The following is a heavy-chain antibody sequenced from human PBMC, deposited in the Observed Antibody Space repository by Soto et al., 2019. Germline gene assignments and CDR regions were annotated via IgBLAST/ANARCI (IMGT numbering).Heavy chain of an antibody. CDR2: ISHSGRT. CDR3: ARDSDYCTGGSCYGNFDF. CDR1: GGSISSGTYY. V-gene: IGHV4-31*03. D-gene: IGHD2-15*01. J-gene: IGHJ4*02. Sequence: QVQLQESGPGLVKPSQTLSLTCTVSGGSISSGTYYWTWVRQRPGEGLEWIGFISHSGRTYYNPSLNSRAPISVDTSENQFSLRLSSVTAADTAVYFCARDSDYCTGGSCYGNFDFWGQGTLVTVSS.